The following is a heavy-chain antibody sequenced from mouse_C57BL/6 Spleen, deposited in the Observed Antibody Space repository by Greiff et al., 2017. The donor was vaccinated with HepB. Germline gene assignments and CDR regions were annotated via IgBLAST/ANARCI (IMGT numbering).Heavy chain of an antibody. J-gene: IGHJ1*03. CDR1: GYTFTSYG. V-gene: IGHV1-81*01. Sequence: VKLQESGAELARPGASVKLSCKASGYTFTSYGISWVKQRTGQGLEWIGEIYPRSGNTYYNEKFKGKATLTADKSSSTAYMELRSLTSEDSAVYFCARRHYGSSSRGYFDVWGTGTTVTVSS. D-gene: IGHD1-1*01. CDR3: ARRHYGSSSRGYFDV. CDR2: IYPRSGNT.